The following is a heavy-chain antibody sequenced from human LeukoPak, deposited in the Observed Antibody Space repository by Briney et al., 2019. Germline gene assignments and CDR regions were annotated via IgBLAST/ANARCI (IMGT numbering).Heavy chain of an antibody. CDR1: GYTFTSYA. Sequence: ASVKVSCKASGYTFTSYAMNWVRQAPGQGLEWMGWVNTNTGNPTYAQGFTGRFVFSLDTSVSTAYLQISGLKAEDTAVYYCARGEWLVSGYFYYGMDVWGQGTTVTVSS. CDR2: VNTNTGNP. CDR3: ARGEWLVSGYFYYGMDV. D-gene: IGHD6-19*01. J-gene: IGHJ6*02. V-gene: IGHV7-4-1*02.